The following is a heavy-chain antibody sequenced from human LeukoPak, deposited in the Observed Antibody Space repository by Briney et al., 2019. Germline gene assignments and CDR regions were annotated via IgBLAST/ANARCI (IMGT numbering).Heavy chain of an antibody. CDR2: MNPDSGNT. Sequence: GASVKVSCKASGYTFTSYDINWARQATGQGLEWMGYMNPDSGNTGYAQNFQGRVTMTVNTSITTAYMELSSLRPEDTAVYYCARELRRDKYWGQGTLVTVSS. CDR3: ARELRRDKY. V-gene: IGHV1-8*01. J-gene: IGHJ4*02. CDR1: GYTFTSYD. D-gene: IGHD1-1*01.